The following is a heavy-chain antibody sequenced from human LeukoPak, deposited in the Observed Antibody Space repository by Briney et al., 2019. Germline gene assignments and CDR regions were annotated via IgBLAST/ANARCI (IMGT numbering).Heavy chain of an antibody. V-gene: IGHV1-2*02. D-gene: IGHD6-6*01. J-gene: IGHJ4*02. CDR2: INPNSGGT. Sequence: ASVKVSCKTLGYTFTGYFMHWVRQAPGQGLEWMGWINPNSGGTDYAQKFQGRVTMTRDTSINTGYMELSRLTSDDTAVYYCARDPAEELVGIDYWGQGTLVTVSS. CDR1: GYTFTGYF. CDR3: ARDPAEELVGIDY.